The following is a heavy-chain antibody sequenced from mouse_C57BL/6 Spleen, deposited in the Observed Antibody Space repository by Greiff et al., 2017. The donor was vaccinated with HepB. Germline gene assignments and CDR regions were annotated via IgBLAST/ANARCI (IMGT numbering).Heavy chain of an antibody. CDR1: GYSITSGYY. CDR3: ARGYYGSVYWDFDV. CDR2: ISYDGSN. D-gene: IGHD1-1*01. Sequence: EVQLQESGPGLVKPSQSLSLTCSVTGYSITSGYYWNWIRQFPGNKLEWMGYISYDGSNNYNPSLQNRIAITRDTSKNQLFRKLNSVTTEDTATYYGARGYYGSVYWDFDVWGTGTTVTVSS. V-gene: IGHV3-6*01. J-gene: IGHJ1*03.